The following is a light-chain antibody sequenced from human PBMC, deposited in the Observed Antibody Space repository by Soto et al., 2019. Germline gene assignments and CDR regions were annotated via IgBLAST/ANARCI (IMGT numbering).Light chain of an antibody. CDR1: QSISSY. J-gene: IGKJ4*01. CDR2: AAS. Sequence: DIQMTQSPSSLSASVGDRVTITCRASQSISSYLNWYQQKPGKAPKLLIYAASSLQSGVPSRFSGSGSGTDFTLTISSLQPEDFATYYCQQSYSTPVGFGGGTRWIS. CDR3: QQSYSTPVG. V-gene: IGKV1-39*01.